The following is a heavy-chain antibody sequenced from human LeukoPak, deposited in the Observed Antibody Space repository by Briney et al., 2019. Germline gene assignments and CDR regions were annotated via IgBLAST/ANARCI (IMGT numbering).Heavy chain of an antibody. CDR2: ISGSGGST. CDR3: AKVTSDYVYYYGMDV. J-gene: IGHJ6*02. Sequence: PGGSLRLSCAAFGFTFSSYAMSWVRQAPGKGLEWVSAISGSGGSTYYADSVKGRFTISRDNSKNTLYLQMNSLRAEDTAVYYCAKVTSDYVYYYGMDVWGQGTTVTVSS. V-gene: IGHV3-23*01. D-gene: IGHD4-17*01. CDR1: GFTFSSYA.